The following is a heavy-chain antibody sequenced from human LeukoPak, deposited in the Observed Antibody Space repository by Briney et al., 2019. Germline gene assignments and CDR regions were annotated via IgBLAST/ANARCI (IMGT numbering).Heavy chain of an antibody. J-gene: IGHJ4*02. Sequence: GGTLRLSCAASGFTFSSYGMHWVRQAPGKGLEWVAVISYDGSNKYYADSVKGRFTISRDNSKNTLYLQMNSLRAEDTAVYYCAKGLSRSGYDYSGPADWGQGTLVTVSS. V-gene: IGHV3-30*18. CDR1: GFTFSSYG. CDR3: AKGLSRSGYDYSGPAD. CDR2: ISYDGSNK. D-gene: IGHD5-12*01.